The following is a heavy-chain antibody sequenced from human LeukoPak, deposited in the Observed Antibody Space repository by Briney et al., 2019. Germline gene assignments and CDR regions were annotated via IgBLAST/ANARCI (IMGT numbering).Heavy chain of an antibody. D-gene: IGHD1-26*01. Sequence: PGRSLRLSCAASGFTFSSYAMHWVRQAPGKGLEWVAVISYDGSNKYYADSVKGRFTISRDNSKNTLYLQMNSLRAEDTAVYYCAKDRYSGSYYSGYYYFMDVWGKGTTVTISS. V-gene: IGHV3-30*04. J-gene: IGHJ6*03. CDR1: GFTFSSYA. CDR2: ISYDGSNK. CDR3: AKDRYSGSYYSGYYYFMDV.